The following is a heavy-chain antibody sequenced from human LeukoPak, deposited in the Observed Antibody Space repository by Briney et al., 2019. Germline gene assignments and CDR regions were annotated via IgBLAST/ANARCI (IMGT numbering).Heavy chain of an antibody. CDR1: KFTFSNYW. Sequence: GGSLRLSCAASKFTFSNYWMHWVRQAPGKGLVWVSSISSSSSYIYYADSVKGRFTISRDNAKNSLYLHMNSLRAEDTAVYYCARDYGGSSPFDYWGQGTLVTVSS. CDR3: ARDYGGSSPFDY. V-gene: IGHV3-21*01. J-gene: IGHJ4*02. CDR2: ISSSSSYI. D-gene: IGHD4-23*01.